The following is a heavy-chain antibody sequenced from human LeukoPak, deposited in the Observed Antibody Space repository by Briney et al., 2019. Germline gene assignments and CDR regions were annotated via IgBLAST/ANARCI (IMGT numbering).Heavy chain of an antibody. CDR2: IYYSGST. V-gene: IGHV4-59*01. CDR1: GGSISSYY. Sequence: SETLSLTCTVSGGSISSYYWSWIRQPPGKGLEWIGYIYYSGSTNYNPSLKSRVTISVDTSKNQFSLKLGSVTAADTAVYYCARDQSYYDFWSGRYYYYYGMDVWGQGTTVTVSS. CDR3: ARDQSYYDFWSGRYYYYYGMDV. D-gene: IGHD3-3*01. J-gene: IGHJ6*02.